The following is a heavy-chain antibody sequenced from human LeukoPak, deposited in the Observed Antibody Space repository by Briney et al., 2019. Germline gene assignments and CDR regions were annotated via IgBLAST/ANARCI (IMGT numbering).Heavy chain of an antibody. J-gene: IGHJ5*02. Sequence: PGGSLRLSCAASGFTFSSYAMHWVRQAPGKGLEWVAVISYDGSNKYYADSVKGRFTISRDNSKNTLYLQMNSLRAEDTAAYYCASLWGPMIVVVIPWGQGTLVTVSS. V-gene: IGHV3-30-3*01. D-gene: IGHD3-22*01. CDR2: ISYDGSNK. CDR1: GFTFSSYA. CDR3: ASLWGPMIVVVIP.